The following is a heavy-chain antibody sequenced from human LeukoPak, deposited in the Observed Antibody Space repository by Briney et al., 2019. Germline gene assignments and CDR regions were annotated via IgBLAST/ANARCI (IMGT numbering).Heavy chain of an antibody. CDR1: GGSISSYY. Sequence: SETLSLTCTVSGGSISSYYWSWIRQPPGKGLEWIGYIYYSGSTNYNPSLKSRVTISVDTSKNQFSLKLSSVTAADTAVYYCARDPREKQWPNDAFDIWGQGTMVTVSS. CDR3: ARDPREKQWPNDAFDI. D-gene: IGHD6-19*01. V-gene: IGHV4-59*12. J-gene: IGHJ3*02. CDR2: IYYSGST.